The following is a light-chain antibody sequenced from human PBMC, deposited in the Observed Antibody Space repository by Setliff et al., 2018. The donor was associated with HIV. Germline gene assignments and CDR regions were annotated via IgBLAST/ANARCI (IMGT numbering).Light chain of an antibody. V-gene: IGLV2-23*01. CDR1: SSDIGRYNL. J-gene: IGLJ1*01. Sequence: QSALTQPASVSGSPGQSITISCTGTSSDIGRYNLVSWYQQYPGKAPKLMSYQATRRPSGVSNRFSGSKSGNVASLTISGLQAEDEDDYYCCSNTGSNTFVFGAGTKGTVL. CDR3: CSNTGSNTFV. CDR2: QAT.